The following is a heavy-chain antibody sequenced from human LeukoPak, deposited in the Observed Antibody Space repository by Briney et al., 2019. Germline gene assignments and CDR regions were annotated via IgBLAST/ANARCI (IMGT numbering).Heavy chain of an antibody. J-gene: IGHJ5*02. Sequence: ASEALSLTCTVSGGSISRYYWRWVRQAPGEGLEWVGRIKSKTDRGTTDYAAPVKGRFTISRDDSTNTLYLQMNSLKTEDTAVYYCTTERTLLMTTVTRCYNWFDPWGQGTLVTVSS. CDR3: TTERTLLMTTVTRCYNWFDP. V-gene: IGHV3-15*07. D-gene: IGHD4-11*01. CDR1: GGSISRYY. CDR2: IKSKTDRGTT.